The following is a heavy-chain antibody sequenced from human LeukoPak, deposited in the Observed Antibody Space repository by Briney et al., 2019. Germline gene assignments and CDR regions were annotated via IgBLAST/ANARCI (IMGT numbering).Heavy chain of an antibody. CDR2: MKPNSGNT. V-gene: IGHV1-8*01. J-gene: IGHJ3*02. CDR1: GYTFTSYN. D-gene: IGHD1-26*01. Sequence: ASVKVSCKASGYTFTSYNIDWVRQATGHGLEWMGWMKPNSGNTGYAQKFRGRVTMTRNTSISTAYMELSSLRSEDTAVYYCAIYSGSYSLSGAFDIWGQGTMVTVSS. CDR3: AIYSGSYSLSGAFDI.